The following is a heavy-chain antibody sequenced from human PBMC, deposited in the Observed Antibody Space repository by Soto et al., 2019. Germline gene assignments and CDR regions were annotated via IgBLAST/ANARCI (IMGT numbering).Heavy chain of an antibody. V-gene: IGHV4-59*08. Sequence: QVQLQQSGPGLVKSSETLSLTCTVSGGSISSYYWSWIRQPPGKGLEWIGYMYYGGRTNCNPSLKSRVTISVDTSKMQVSLKLSSVTAADTAVYFCARGTPSPLIVRSSRGPWFDPWGQGTLVTVSS. J-gene: IGHJ5*02. CDR2: MYYGGRT. CDR3: ARGTPSPLIVRSSRGPWFDP. CDR1: GGSISSYY. D-gene: IGHD2-15*01.